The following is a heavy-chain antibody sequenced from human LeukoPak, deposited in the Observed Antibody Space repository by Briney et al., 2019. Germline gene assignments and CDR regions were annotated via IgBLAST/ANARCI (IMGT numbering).Heavy chain of an antibody. Sequence: GRSLRLSCAASGSFSSYVMTWVRPAPGRGLEWVSTLSASGGSTYYADSVKGRFTISRDNSKNTLYLQMSSLRAEDTAVYFCAKDLILVLPAAYDYWGQGTLVTVSS. J-gene: IGHJ4*02. D-gene: IGHD2-2*01. V-gene: IGHV3-23*01. CDR3: AKDLILVLPAAYDY. CDR2: LSASGGST. CDR1: GSFSSYV.